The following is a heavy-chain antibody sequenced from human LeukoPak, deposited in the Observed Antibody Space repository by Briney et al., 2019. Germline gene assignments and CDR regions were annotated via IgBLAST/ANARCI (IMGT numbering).Heavy chain of an antibody. CDR3: ARVTKSSGYYGPDY. CDR1: GGSISSYY. CDR2: IYYSGST. Sequence: SETLSLTCTVSGGSISSYYWSWIRQPPGKGLEWIGYIYYSGSTNYNPSLKSRVTISVDTSKNQFSLKLSSVTAADTAVYYCARVTKSSGYYGPDYWGQGTLVTVSS. J-gene: IGHJ4*02. D-gene: IGHD3-22*01. V-gene: IGHV4-59*01.